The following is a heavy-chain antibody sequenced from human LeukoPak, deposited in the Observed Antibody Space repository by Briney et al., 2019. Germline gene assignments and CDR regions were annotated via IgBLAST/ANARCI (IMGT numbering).Heavy chain of an antibody. CDR1: GYTFTGYY. V-gene: IGHV1-2*02. J-gene: IGHJ3*02. Sequence: ASVKVSCKASGYTFTGYYMHWVRQAPGQGLEWMGWINPNSGGTNYAQKFQGRVTMTRDTSISTAYMELSRLRSDDTAVYYCARRYYYDSSGVDAFDIWGQGTIVTVSS. CDR3: ARRYYYDSSGVDAFDI. D-gene: IGHD3-22*01. CDR2: INPNSGGT.